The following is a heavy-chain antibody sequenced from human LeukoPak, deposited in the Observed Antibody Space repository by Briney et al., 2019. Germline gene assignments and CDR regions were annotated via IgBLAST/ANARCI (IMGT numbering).Heavy chain of an antibody. V-gene: IGHV1-46*01. D-gene: IGHD2-2*02. J-gene: IGHJ6*03. Sequence: VASVKVSCKASGYTFTSYYMHWVRQAPGQGLEWMGIINPSGGSTSYAQKFQGRVTMTRDMSTSTVYMELSSLRSEDTTVYYCARGAYCSSTSCYMANYYYYMDVWGKGTTVTVSS. CDR3: ARGAYCSSTSCYMANYYYYMDV. CDR2: INPSGGST. CDR1: GYTFTSYY.